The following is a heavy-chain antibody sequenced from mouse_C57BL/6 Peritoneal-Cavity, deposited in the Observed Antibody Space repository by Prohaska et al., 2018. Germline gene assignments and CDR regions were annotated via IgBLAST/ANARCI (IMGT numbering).Heavy chain of an antibody. CDR1: GFTVSNNW. CDR3: TDPAWLAY. CDR2: IRLKSDNYAT. V-gene: IGHV6-3*01. Sequence: GSMKLSCVASGFTVSNNWMNWVRQSPEKGLEWVAQIRLKSDNYATEYAESVKGRFTISRDDSKSSVDLQMNNLRDEDTGIYYCTDPAWLAYWGQGTLVTVPA. J-gene: IGHJ3*01.